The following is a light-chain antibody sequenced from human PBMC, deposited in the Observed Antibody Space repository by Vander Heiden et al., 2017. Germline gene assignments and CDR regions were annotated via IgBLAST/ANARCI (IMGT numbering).Light chain of an antibody. V-gene: IGLV3-21*02. J-gene: IGLJ1*01. CDR2: DDT. CDR3: QVWDSSGDHLYV. Sequence: SYVLTQPPSLSVAPGQTARITCGGNNIGSKSVHWYQQKPGQAPVLVVYDDTDRPSGIPERFSGSNSGNTATLTISRVEAGDEADYYCQVWDSSGDHLYVFGTGTKVTVL. CDR1: NIGSKS.